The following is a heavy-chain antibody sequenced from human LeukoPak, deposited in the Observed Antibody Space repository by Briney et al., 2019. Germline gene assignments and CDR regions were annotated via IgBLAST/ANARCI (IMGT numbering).Heavy chain of an antibody. V-gene: IGHV3-66*02. Sequence: GGSLSLSCAAAGFTISSNYMSWVRQAPGRGLEWVSVIYSGGSTYYADSVKGRFTISRDNSKNTLYLQMNSLRAEDTAVYYCARGAGERSMGSYYYYIDVWGKGTTVTVSS. J-gene: IGHJ6*03. CDR2: IYSGGST. D-gene: IGHD3-10*01. CDR3: ARGAGERSMGSYYYYIDV. CDR1: GFTISSNY.